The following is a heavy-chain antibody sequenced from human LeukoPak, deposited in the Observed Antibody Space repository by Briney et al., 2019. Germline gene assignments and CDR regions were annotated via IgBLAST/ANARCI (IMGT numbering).Heavy chain of an antibody. CDR1: GGSFSGYY. J-gene: IGHJ5*02. D-gene: IGHD6-6*01. CDR2: IYYSGST. V-gene: IGHV4-59*12. CDR3: ARVVADWFDP. Sequence: SETLSLTCAVYGGSFSGYYWSWIRQPPGKGLEWIGYIYYSGSTNYNPSLKSRVTISVDTSKNQFSLKLSSVTAADTAVYYCARVVADWFDPWGQGTLVTVSS.